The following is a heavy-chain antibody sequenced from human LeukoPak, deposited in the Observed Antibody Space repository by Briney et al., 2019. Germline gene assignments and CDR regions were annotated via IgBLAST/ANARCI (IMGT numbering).Heavy chain of an antibody. CDR1: GYTFTSYG. D-gene: IGHD2-21*02. CDR3: ARDRVTYCGGDCNVDY. CDR2: ISAYNGNT. J-gene: IGHJ4*02. Sequence: GASVKVSCKASGYTFTSYGISWVRQAPGQGLEWMGWISAYNGNTNYAQKLQGRVYMELRSLRSDDTAVYYCARDRVTYCGGDCNVDYWGQGTLVTVSS. V-gene: IGHV1-18*01.